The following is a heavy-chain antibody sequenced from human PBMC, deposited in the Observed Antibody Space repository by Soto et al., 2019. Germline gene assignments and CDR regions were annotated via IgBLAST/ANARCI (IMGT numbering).Heavy chain of an antibody. CDR1: GYTFTNFA. J-gene: IGHJ5*01. CDR3: ARGGAARHLDS. CDR2: VSANNGFT. V-gene: IGHV1-18*01. Sequence: EASVKVSCKTSGYTFTNFALSWVRQAPGQGLGWIGFVSANNGFTHFAQKFQGRVSVKTDTSTNTVYLDLRSLSSDDTAVYYCARGGAARHLDSWGQGTPVTVSS. D-gene: IGHD6-6*01.